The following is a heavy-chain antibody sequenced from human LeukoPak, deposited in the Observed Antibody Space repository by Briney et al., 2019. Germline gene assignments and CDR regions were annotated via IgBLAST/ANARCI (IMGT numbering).Heavy chain of an antibody. Sequence: SETLSLTCTVSGGSLSSYYWSWLRQPPGKGLEGIGESNHSGSTNYNPSLKSRVTISVDKSKNQFSLKLSSVTAADTAVYYCARLQVSSWFDPWGQGTLVTVSS. V-gene: IGHV4-34*01. CDR2: SNHSGST. CDR3: ARLQVSSWFDP. CDR1: GGSLSSYY. J-gene: IGHJ5*02. D-gene: IGHD5-18*01.